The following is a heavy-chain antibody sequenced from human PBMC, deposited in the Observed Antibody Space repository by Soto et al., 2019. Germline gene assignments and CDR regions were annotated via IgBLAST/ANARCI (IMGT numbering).Heavy chain of an antibody. CDR2: ISGTGDTK. CDR1: GFIFSDYY. D-gene: IGHD3-10*01. J-gene: IGHJ6*02. V-gene: IGHV3-11*01. CDR3: AIGGGQIYYVGMDV. Sequence: QVQLVESGGGLVKPGGSLRVSCVASGFIFSDYYLSWIRQVPGKGLECVAYISGTGDTKYYADSLEGRFTISRDNAKNSLYLQMTSLRDEGTAVYYCAIGGGQIYYVGMDVWGQGTTVTVSS.